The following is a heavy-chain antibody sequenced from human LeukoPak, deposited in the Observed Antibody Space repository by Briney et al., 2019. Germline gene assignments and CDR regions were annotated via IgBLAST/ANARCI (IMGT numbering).Heavy chain of an antibody. CDR1: GGSISSGGYY. CDR3: ARVHPLWFGELLSNFDY. D-gene: IGHD3-10*01. CDR2: IYHSGST. V-gene: IGHV4-30-2*01. Sequence: PSETLSLTCTVSGGSISSGGYYWSWIRQPPGKGLEWIGYIYHSGSTYYNPSLKSRVTISVDRSKNQFSLKLSSVTAADTAVYYCARVHPLWFGELLSNFDYWGQGTLVTVSS. J-gene: IGHJ4*02.